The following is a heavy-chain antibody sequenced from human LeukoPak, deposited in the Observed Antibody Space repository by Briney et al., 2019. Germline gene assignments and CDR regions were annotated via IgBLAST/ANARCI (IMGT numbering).Heavy chain of an antibody. Sequence: SQTLSLTCNVSGGSISSGSYYWSWIRQPAGKGLEWIGRIYTSGSTNYNPSLKSRVTISVDTSKNQFSLKLSSVTAADTAVYYCARGGWEPYYFDYWGQGTLVIVSS. J-gene: IGHJ4*02. CDR1: GGSISSGSYY. D-gene: IGHD1-26*01. CDR2: IYTSGST. CDR3: ARGGWEPYYFDY. V-gene: IGHV4-61*02.